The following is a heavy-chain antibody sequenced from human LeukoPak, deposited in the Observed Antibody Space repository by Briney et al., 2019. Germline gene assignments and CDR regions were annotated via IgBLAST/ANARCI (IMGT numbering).Heavy chain of an antibody. Sequence: ASVKVSCKASGGTFSSYAISWVRQAPGQGLEWMGGIIPIFGTANYAQKFQGRVTITADESTSTAYMELSSLRSEDTAVYYCARDGSDSSSWYEGAWFDPWGQRTLVTVSS. D-gene: IGHD6-13*01. V-gene: IGHV1-69*13. CDR2: IIPIFGTA. CDR1: GGTFSSYA. J-gene: IGHJ5*02. CDR3: ARDGSDSSSWYEGAWFDP.